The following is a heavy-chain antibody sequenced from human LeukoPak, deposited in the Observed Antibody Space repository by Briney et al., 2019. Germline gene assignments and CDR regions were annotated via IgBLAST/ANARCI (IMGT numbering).Heavy chain of an antibody. V-gene: IGHV3-33*01. CDR3: ARDRWSSTSYSDY. CDR2: IWYDENNK. Sequence: GGSLRLSCAASGFTFSNYGMHWVRQAPGKGLEWVAVIWYDENNKYYADSVKGRFTISRDNSKNTLYLQMNSLRAEDTALYYCARDRWSSTSYSDYWGQGTLVTVSS. CDR1: GFTFSNYG. J-gene: IGHJ4*02. D-gene: IGHD2-2*01.